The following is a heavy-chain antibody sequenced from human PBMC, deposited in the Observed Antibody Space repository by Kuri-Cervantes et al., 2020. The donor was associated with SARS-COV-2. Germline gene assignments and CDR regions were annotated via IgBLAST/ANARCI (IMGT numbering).Heavy chain of an antibody. D-gene: IGHD3-3*01. Sequence: GSLRLSCTVSGGSISSYYWSWIRQPPGKGLEWIGYSYYSGSTNYNASLKSRVTISVDTSKNQFSLKLSSVTAADTAVYYCARAGEWLFGDAFDIWGQGTMVTVSS. V-gene: IGHV4-59*01. CDR2: SYYSGST. CDR1: GGSISSYY. CDR3: ARAGEWLFGDAFDI. J-gene: IGHJ3*02.